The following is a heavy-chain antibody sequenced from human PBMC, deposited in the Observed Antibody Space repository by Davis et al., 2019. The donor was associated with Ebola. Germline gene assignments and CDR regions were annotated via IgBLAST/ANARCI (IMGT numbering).Heavy chain of an antibody. CDR2: INPSGGST. CDR1: GYTFTSYY. J-gene: IGHJ3*02. Sequence: ASVKVSCKASGYTFTSYYMHWVRQAPGQGLEWMGIINPSGGSTSYAQKFQGRVTMTRDTSTSTVYMELSSLRSEDTAVYYCARDKRITMVRGVIIKTTHAFDIWGQGTMVTVSS. CDR3: ARDKRITMVRGVIIKTTHAFDI. D-gene: IGHD3-10*01. V-gene: IGHV1-46*01.